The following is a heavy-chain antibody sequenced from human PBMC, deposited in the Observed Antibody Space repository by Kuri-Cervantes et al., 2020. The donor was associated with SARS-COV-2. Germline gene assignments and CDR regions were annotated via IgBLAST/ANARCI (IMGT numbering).Heavy chain of an antibody. D-gene: IGHD2-2*01. J-gene: IGHJ6*03. CDR2: MRSTNSYI. V-gene: IGHV3-21*01. Sequence: LEWVSLMRSTNSYIKYAASVKGRLTISSDNARRSLCLQMNSLRAEDTAVYYCTVPAAGSYYYYMDVWGKGTTVTVSS. CDR3: TVPAAGSYYYYMDV.